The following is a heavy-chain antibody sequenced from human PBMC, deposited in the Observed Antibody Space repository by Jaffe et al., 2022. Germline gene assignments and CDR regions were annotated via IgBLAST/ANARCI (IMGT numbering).Heavy chain of an antibody. CDR2: INPSGGST. CDR1: GYTFTSYY. V-gene: IGHV1-46*01. J-gene: IGHJ3*02. D-gene: IGHD3-10*01. Sequence: QVQLVQSGAEVKKPGASVKVSCKASGYTFTSYYMHWVRQAPGQGLEWMGIINPSGGSTSYAQKFQGRVTMTRDTSTSTVYMELSSLRSEDTAVYYCARDEGSGSYYKNGAFDIWGQGTMVTVSS. CDR3: ARDEGSGSYYKNGAFDI.